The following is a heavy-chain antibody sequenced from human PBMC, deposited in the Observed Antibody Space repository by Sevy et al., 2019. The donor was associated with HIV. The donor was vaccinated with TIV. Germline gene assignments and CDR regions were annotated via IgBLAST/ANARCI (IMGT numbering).Heavy chain of an antibody. CDR2: ISYDGSNK. J-gene: IGHJ4*02. CDR1: GFTFSSYG. CDR3: AKALSRGDSGTATAFDY. D-gene: IGHD1-26*01. Sequence: GGSLRLSCAASGFTFSSYGMHWVRQAPGKGLEWVAVISYDGSNKYYADSVKGRFTISRDNSKNTLYLQMNSLRAEDTAVYYCAKALSRGDSGTATAFDYWGQGTLVTVSS. V-gene: IGHV3-30*18.